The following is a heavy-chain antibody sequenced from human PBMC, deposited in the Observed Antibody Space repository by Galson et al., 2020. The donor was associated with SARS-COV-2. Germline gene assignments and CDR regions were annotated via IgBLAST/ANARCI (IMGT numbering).Heavy chain of an antibody. D-gene: IGHD3-3*01. CDR3: ARDWSTSRRGAFDL. V-gene: IGHV1-18*01. CDR2: XXXXXXXT. Sequence: ASVKVSCKSSGYTFNTYGISXXXXXXXXXXEWMGWXXXXXXXTYYSQKFQGRVTLTRDKFSSTVYMELRGLTSDDTAKYYCARDWSTSRRGAFDLWDQGTHVTVSS. CDR1: GYTFNTYG. J-gene: IGHJ3*01.